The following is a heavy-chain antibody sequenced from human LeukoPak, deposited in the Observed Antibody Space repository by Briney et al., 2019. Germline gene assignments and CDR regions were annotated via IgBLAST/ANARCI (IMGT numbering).Heavy chain of an antibody. D-gene: IGHD6-13*01. V-gene: IGHV4-59*01. CDR1: GGSISGYY. CDR2: IYYSGST. Sequence: NPSETLSLTCTVSGGSISGYYWSWIRQPPGKGLEWIGYIYYSGSTNYNSSLKSRVTISLDTPKNQFSLKLNSVTAADTAVYYCARHRYSSSWYIDYWGQGTLVTVSS. CDR3: ARHRYSSSWYIDY. J-gene: IGHJ4*02.